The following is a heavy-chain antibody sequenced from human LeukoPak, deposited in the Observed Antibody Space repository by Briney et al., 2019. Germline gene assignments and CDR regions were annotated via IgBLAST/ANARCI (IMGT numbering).Heavy chain of an antibody. D-gene: IGHD2-2*01. Sequence: SETLSLTXTVSGGSISSYYWSWIRQPAGKRLEWIGHIYTSGTTNYNPSLESRVTMSVDTSKSQFSLNLSSVTAADTAVYYCARVEMGSEVSCCFAAVWGKGTTVTVSS. CDR1: GGSISSYY. CDR3: ARVEMGSEVSCCFAAV. V-gene: IGHV4-4*07. CDR2: IYTSGTT. J-gene: IGHJ6*04.